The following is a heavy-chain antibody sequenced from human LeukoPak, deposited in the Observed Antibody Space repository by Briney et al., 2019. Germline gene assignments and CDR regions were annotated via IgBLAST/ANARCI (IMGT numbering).Heavy chain of an antibody. CDR2: VDPEDGET. Sequence: ASVKVSCKASGYTFTGYYMHWVQQAPGKGLEWMGLVDPEDGETIYAEKFQGRVTITADTSTDTAYMELSSLRSEDTAVYYCATYHSSGWTMGYWGQGTLVTVSS. D-gene: IGHD6-19*01. CDR3: ATYHSSGWTMGY. V-gene: IGHV1-69-2*01. CDR1: GYTFTGYY. J-gene: IGHJ4*02.